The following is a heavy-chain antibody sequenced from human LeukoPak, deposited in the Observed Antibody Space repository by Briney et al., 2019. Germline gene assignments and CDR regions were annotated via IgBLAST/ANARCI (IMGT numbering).Heavy chain of an antibody. CDR2: ISGSGGST. V-gene: IGHV3-23*01. J-gene: IGHJ4*02. CDR1: GFTFSSYS. CDR3: AKDTGWYYFDY. D-gene: IGHD6-19*01. Sequence: PGGSLRLSCAASGFTFSSYSMNWVRQVPGKGLEWVSAISGSGGSTYYADSVKGRFTISRDNSKNTLYLQMNSLRAEDTAVYYCAKDTGWYYFDYWGQGTLVTVSS.